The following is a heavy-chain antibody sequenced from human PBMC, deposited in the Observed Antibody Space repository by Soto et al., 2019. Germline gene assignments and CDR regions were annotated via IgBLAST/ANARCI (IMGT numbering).Heavy chain of an antibody. Sequence: SETLSRTCVVSGGSLSGATYSWNWIREPPGKVLDWIGYIFPSGTTYYNPSLQSRVTISIDVSKNQFSLSLRSLTAADTAVYYCARSRESDYWSQGTLVTVSS. CDR2: IFPSGTT. CDR3: ARSRESDY. CDR1: GGSLSGATYS. J-gene: IGHJ4*02. V-gene: IGHV4-30-2*01.